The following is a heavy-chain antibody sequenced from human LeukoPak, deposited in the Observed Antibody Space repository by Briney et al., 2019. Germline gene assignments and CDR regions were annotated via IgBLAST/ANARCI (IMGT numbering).Heavy chain of an antibody. J-gene: IGHJ4*02. CDR1: GGSISSSNW. Sequence: PSETLSLTCAVSGGSISSSNWWSWVRQPPGKGLEWIGEINHSGSTNYSPSLKSRVTISCDTSKNQFSLNLNSVTAADTVVYYCARGDYSKNLDSWGQGNLVTVSS. CDR3: ARGDYSKNLDS. V-gene: IGHV4-4*02. CDR2: INHSGST. D-gene: IGHD6-13*01.